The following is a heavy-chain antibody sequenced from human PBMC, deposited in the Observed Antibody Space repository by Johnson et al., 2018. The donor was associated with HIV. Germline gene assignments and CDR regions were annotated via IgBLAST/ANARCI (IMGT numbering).Heavy chain of an antibody. CDR3: ARGIPTLPLTGTRGFDI. V-gene: IGHV3-64*01. CDR2: ISSNGGRT. J-gene: IGHJ3*02. CDR1: GFTFGDYA. D-gene: IGHD1-20*01. Sequence: VQLVESGGGLVQPGRSLRLSCTASGFTFGDYAMSWVRQAPGKGLEYVSSISSNGGRTYYANSVKGRFTVSRDNSNNTLYLQMGSLRAEDMAVYYCARGIPTLPLTGTRGFDIWGQGTMVTVSS.